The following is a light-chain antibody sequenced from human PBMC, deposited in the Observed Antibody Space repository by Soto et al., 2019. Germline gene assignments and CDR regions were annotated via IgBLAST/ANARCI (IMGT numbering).Light chain of an antibody. Sequence: EIVLMQSPGTLSLSPGERATLSCMASQSFSSSYLAWYQQKPGQAHRLRIYGASSRDTGIPDRFSGSRSGPAFTLTISRLDPEDFAVYYCQQYGSSPYTFGQGTKLEI. CDR3: QQYGSSPYT. J-gene: IGKJ2*01. CDR2: GAS. V-gene: IGKV3-20*01. CDR1: QSFSSSY.